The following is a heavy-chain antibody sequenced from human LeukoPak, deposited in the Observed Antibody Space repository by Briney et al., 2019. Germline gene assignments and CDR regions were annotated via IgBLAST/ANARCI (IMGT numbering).Heavy chain of an antibody. CDR2: IYHSGST. D-gene: IGHD2-2*01. CDR3: ARHGGLGYCSSTSCYRAAGSLGY. J-gene: IGHJ4*02. Sequence: SETLSLTCAVSGYSISSGYYWGWIRQPPGKGLEWIGSIYHSGSTYHNPSLKSRVTISVDTSKNQFSLKLSSVTAADTAVYYCARHGGLGYCSSTSCYRAAGSLGYWGQGTLVTVSS. V-gene: IGHV4-38-2*01. CDR1: GYSISSGYY.